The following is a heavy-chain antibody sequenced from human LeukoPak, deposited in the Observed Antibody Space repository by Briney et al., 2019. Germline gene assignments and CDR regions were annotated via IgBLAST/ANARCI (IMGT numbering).Heavy chain of an antibody. J-gene: IGHJ4*02. CDR3: ARETVDTATVYY. D-gene: IGHD5-18*01. Sequence: SQTLSLTCTVSGGSISSGDYYWSWIRQPPGKGLEWIGYIYYSGSTYYNPSLKSRVTISVDTSKNQFSLKLSSVTAADTAVYYCARETVDTATVYYWGQGTLVTVSS. CDR2: IYYSGST. CDR1: GGSISSGDYY. V-gene: IGHV4-30-4*08.